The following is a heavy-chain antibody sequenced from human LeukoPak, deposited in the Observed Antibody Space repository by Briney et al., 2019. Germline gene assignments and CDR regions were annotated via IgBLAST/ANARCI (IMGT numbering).Heavy chain of an antibody. CDR2: ISSSSSYI. CDR3: ARGTGLRLGGFTADY. Sequence: GGSLRLSCTASGFTFSSYSMTWVRQAPGKGLEWVSSISSSSSYIYYADSVKGRFTISRDNAKNSLYLQMNSLRAEDTAVYYCARGTGLRLGGFTADYWGQGTLVTVSS. D-gene: IGHD3-16*01. V-gene: IGHV3-21*01. CDR1: GFTFSSYS. J-gene: IGHJ4*02.